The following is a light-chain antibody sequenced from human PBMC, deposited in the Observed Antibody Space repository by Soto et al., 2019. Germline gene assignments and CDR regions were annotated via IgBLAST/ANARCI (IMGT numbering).Light chain of an antibody. V-gene: IGKV3-20*01. Sequence: EIVMTQSPGTLSSSPGERATLSCRASQSVSSNYLAWYQRTPGQAPRLLIYGASNMATDIPYRFIGSGSGTDFTLTITRLEPDDFAMYYCQQYGGSPPTFGQGTKVEIK. CDR3: QQYGGSPPT. CDR1: QSVSSNY. CDR2: GAS. J-gene: IGKJ1*01.